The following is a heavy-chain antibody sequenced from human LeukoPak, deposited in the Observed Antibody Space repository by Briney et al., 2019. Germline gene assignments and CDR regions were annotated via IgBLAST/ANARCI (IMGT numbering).Heavy chain of an antibody. CDR2: IYTSGST. D-gene: IGHD5-24*01. Sequence: SQTLSLTCTVPGGSISSGSYSWSWFRQPPGRGLEWIGRIYTSGSTNYNPSLKSRVTISVDTSKNQFSLKLSSVTAADTAVYYCARGDGYNLDYWGQGTLVTVSS. CDR1: GGSISSGSYS. J-gene: IGHJ4*02. CDR3: ARGDGYNLDY. V-gene: IGHV4-61*02.